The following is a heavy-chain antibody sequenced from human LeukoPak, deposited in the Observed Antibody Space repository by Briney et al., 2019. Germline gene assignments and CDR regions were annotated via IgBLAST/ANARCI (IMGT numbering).Heavy chain of an antibody. CDR1: GGSISSHY. V-gene: IGHV4-59*11. CDR2: IYYSGST. J-gene: IGHJ5*02. D-gene: IGHD2-2*01. CDR3: ARVSYYCSSTSCYSEFDP. Sequence: SETLSLTCTVSGGSISSHYWSWIRQPPGKGLEWIGYIYYSGSTNYNPSLKSRVTISVDTSKNQFSLKLSSVTAADTAVYYCARVSYYCSSTSCYSEFDPWGQGTLVTVSS.